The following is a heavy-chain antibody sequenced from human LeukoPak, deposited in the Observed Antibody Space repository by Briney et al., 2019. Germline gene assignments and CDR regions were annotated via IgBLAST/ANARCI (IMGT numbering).Heavy chain of an antibody. J-gene: IGHJ4*02. V-gene: IGHV4-4*07. CDR1: GGSINNYY. Sequence: SETLSLTCTVSGGSINNYYWSWIRQSAGTGLEWIGRIFSSGSTYYNPPLQSRVTMSLGTSKDRFSLKLTSVTAADTAVYYCARHLGAALIFDYWGQGILVTVSS. D-gene: IGHD2-15*01. CDR3: ARHLGAALIFDY. CDR2: IFSSGST.